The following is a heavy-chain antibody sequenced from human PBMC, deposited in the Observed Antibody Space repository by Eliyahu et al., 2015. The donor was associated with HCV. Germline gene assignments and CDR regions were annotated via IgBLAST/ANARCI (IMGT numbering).Heavy chain of an antibody. D-gene: IGHD3-16*01. J-gene: IGHJ5*01. CDR3: ARDRGTGTAYTNRFDP. CDR1: GFTFSSYE. CDR2: IGPRGDT. V-gene: IGHV3-13*04. Sequence: QLVESGGGLVQAGGSLRLSCAASGFTFSSYEMHWVRQATGKGLEWVSAIGPRGDTYYLDSVKGRFTISRENAENSVYLQMNSLTPGDTAVYYCARDRGTGTAYTNRFDPWGQGTLVTVSS.